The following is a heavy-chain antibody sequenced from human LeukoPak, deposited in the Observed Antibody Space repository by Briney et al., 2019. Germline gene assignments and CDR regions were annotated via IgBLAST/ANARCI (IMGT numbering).Heavy chain of an antibody. J-gene: IGHJ4*02. V-gene: IGHV3-23*01. Sequence: GGSLRLSCAASGFTFSSYAMSWVRQAPGKGLEWVSAISGSGGSTYYADSVKGRFTISRDNSKNTLYLQMNSLRAEDTAVYYCAKESDSITMIVVVISAYFDYWGQGTLVTVSS. CDR2: ISGSGGST. CDR1: GFTFSSYA. D-gene: IGHD3-22*01. CDR3: AKESDSITMIVVVISAYFDY.